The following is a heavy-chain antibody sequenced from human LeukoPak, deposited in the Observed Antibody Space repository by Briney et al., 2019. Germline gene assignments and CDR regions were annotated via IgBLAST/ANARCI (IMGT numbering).Heavy chain of an antibody. Sequence: PSETLSLTCAVYGGSFSGYYWSWIRQPPGKGLEWIGEINHSGSTNYNLSLKSRVTISVDTSKNQFSLKLSSVTAADTAVYYCARTGAQAYYYYYYMDVWGKGTTVTVSS. CDR1: GGSFSGYY. V-gene: IGHV4-34*01. D-gene: IGHD7-27*01. CDR3: ARTGAQAYYYYYYMDV. CDR2: INHSGST. J-gene: IGHJ6*03.